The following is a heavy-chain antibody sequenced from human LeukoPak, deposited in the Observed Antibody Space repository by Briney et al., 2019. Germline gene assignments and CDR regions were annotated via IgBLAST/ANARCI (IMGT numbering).Heavy chain of an antibody. J-gene: IGHJ4*02. CDR1: GGSISNSNYY. Sequence: SETLSLTCTVSGGSISNSNYYWGWIRQPPGKGLDWIGSIYYSGTTYYNPSLKSRVTISIDTSNNQFSLKLSSVTAADTAVYYCARSYGYSSGWYGAYYFDYWGQGTLVTVSS. CDR3: ARSYGYSSGWYGAYYFDY. CDR2: IYYSGTT. D-gene: IGHD6-19*01. V-gene: IGHV4-39*01.